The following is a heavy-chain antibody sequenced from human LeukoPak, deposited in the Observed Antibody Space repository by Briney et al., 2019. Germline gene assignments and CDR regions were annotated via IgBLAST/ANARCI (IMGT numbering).Heavy chain of an antibody. D-gene: IGHD3-3*01. Sequence: GGSLRLSCAAPGFTFSSYAMSWVRQAAGKGLEWVSAISGSGGNTYYADSVKGRFTISRDNSKNTLYLQMNSLRAEDTAVYYCAKNPRITIFGVATFDYWGQGTLVTVSS. CDR2: ISGSGGNT. CDR1: GFTFSSYA. V-gene: IGHV3-23*01. CDR3: AKNPRITIFGVATFDY. J-gene: IGHJ4*02.